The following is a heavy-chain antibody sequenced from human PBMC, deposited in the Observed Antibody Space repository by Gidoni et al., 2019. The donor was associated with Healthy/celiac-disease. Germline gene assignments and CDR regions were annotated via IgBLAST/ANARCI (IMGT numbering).Heavy chain of an antibody. CDR3: ARGITIFGVDYYGMDV. J-gene: IGHJ6*02. Sequence: QVTLKESGPVLVKPTETLTLTCTVSGFSLSNARMGVSWIRQPPGKALEWLAHIFSNDEKSYITSLKSRLTISKDTSKSQVVLTMTNMDPVDTATYYCARGITIFGVDYYGMDVWGQGTTVTVSS. CDR2: IFSNDEK. CDR1: GFSLSNARMG. V-gene: IGHV2-26*01. D-gene: IGHD3-3*01.